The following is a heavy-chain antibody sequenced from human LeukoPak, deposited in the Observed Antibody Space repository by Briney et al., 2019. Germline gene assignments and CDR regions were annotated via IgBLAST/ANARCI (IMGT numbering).Heavy chain of an antibody. CDR3: ARHRGGDYGLDAFDI. V-gene: IGHV5-10-1*01. J-gene: IGHJ3*02. CDR2: IDPSDSYT. CDR1: GYSFTSSW. Sequence: GESLKIPLKGFGYSFTSSWISWVRQMPRKGLEWMGRIDPSDSYTNYSPSFQGHVTISDGKSISTAYLQWSSLKASDTAMYYCARHRGGDYGLDAFDIWGQGTMVTVSS. D-gene: IGHD4-17*01.